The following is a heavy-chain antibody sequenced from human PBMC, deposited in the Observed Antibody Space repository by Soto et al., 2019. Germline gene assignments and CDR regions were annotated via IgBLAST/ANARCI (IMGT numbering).Heavy chain of an antibody. J-gene: IGHJ4*02. CDR2: IYYRVST. CDR1: GGSVSSGSYY. V-gene: IGHV4-61*01. Sequence: QVQLQESGPGLVKPSETLSLTCTVSGGSVSSGSYYWSWIRQPPGKGLELIGYIYYRVSTNYNPSLQSRVTISVDTSKNQFSLKVSSVTAADTAVYYCASYSSGWYDVIYWGQGTLVTVSS. CDR3: ASYSSGWYDVIY. D-gene: IGHD6-19*01.